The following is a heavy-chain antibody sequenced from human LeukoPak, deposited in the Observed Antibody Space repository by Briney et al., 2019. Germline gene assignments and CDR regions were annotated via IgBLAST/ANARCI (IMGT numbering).Heavy chain of an antibody. V-gene: IGHV4-38-2*01. D-gene: IGHD6-19*01. CDR1: GYSISSGYY. Sequence: SETLSLTCAVSGYSISSGYYWGGIRQPPGKGLEWIGSIYHSGSTYYNPSLKSRVTISVDTSKNQFSLKLSSVTAADTAVYYCARLVPLTVAGIFDYWGQGTLVTVSS. J-gene: IGHJ4*02. CDR3: ARLVPLTVAGIFDY. CDR2: IYHSGST.